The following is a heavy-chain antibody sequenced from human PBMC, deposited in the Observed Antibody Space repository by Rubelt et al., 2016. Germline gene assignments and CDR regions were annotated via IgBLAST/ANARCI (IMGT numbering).Heavy chain of an antibody. J-gene: IGHJ4*01. V-gene: IGHV2-5*02. D-gene: IGHD3-9*01. CDR2: WGDDK. Sequence: WGDDKRYSPSLKSRLTIAKDTSKNQVVLTMTNMDPVDTATYYCARSRTYYDVVTLFYSPFDYWGHGTLVTVSS. CDR3: ARSRTYYDVVTLFYSPFDY.